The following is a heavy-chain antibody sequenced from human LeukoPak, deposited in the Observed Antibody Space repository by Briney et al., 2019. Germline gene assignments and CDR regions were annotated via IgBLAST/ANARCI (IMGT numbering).Heavy chain of an antibody. V-gene: IGHV3-21*01. CDR2: ISSSSSYI. D-gene: IGHD2-2*01. Sequence: GGSLRLSCAASGFTFSSYSMNWVRQARGKGLEWVSSISSSSSYIYYADSVKGRFTISRDNAKNSLHLQMNSLRAEDTAVYYCARDQGDIVVVPASFDYWGQGTLVTVSS. CDR3: ARDQGDIVVVPASFDY. CDR1: GFTFSSYS. J-gene: IGHJ4*02.